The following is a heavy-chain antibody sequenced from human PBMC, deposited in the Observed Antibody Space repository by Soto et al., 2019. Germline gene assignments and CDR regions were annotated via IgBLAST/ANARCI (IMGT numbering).Heavy chain of an antibody. CDR3: ARDIGDVMSTIQTYAMDV. D-gene: IGHD5-12*01. J-gene: IGHJ6*02. V-gene: IGHV3-33*01. CDR1: GFTFSNYG. CDR2: MFFDGSSD. Sequence: QVQLVESGGPFVKPGRSRRLSWVCSGFTFSNYGMPGARQAPAKGREGGAFMFFDGSSDFYTDSVKGRFTISRDNSQNTLYLQMNSLRAEDTAVYYCARDIGDVMSTIQTYAMDVWGRGTTVTVSS.